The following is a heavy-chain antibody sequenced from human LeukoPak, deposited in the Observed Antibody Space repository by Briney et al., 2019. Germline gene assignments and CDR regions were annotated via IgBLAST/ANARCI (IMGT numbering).Heavy chain of an antibody. Sequence: SETLSLTCAVYGGSFSGYYWSWIRQPPGKGLEWIGEINHSGSTNYNPSLKNRVTISVDTSKNQFSLKLSSVTAADTAVYYCARGVAGTDWFDPWGQGTLVTVSS. CDR2: INHSGST. V-gene: IGHV4-34*01. D-gene: IGHD6-19*01. CDR3: ARGVAGTDWFDP. J-gene: IGHJ5*02. CDR1: GGSFSGYY.